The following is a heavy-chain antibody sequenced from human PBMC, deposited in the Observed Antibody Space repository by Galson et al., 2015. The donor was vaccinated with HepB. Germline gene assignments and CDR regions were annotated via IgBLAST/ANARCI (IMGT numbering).Heavy chain of an antibody. J-gene: IGHJ3*02. CDR3: AKVWSSVPAEPYAFDI. Sequence: SLRLSCAASGFTFDDYAMHWVRQAPGKGLEWVSGISWNSGSIGYADSVKGRFTISRDNAKNSLYLQMNSLRAEDTALYYCAKVWSSVPAEPYAFDIWGQGTMVTVSS. CDR2: ISWNSGSI. D-gene: IGHD1-26*01. CDR1: GFTFDDYA. V-gene: IGHV3-9*01.